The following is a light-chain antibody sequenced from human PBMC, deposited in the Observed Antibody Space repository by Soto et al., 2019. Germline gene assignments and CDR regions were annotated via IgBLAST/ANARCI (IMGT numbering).Light chain of an antibody. Sequence: EIVLTQSPGTLSLSPGERATLSCRASQSVSSSYLAWYQQKPGQAPRLLIYGASSSATGIPDRFSGSGSGTDFTLTISRREPEDFAVYYCHQYDSSPLTFGGGTKVEIK. CDR3: HQYDSSPLT. CDR2: GAS. J-gene: IGKJ4*01. CDR1: QSVSSSY. V-gene: IGKV3-20*01.